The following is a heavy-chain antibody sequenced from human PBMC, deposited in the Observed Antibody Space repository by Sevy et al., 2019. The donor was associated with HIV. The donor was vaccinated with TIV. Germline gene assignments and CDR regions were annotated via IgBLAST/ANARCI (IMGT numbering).Heavy chain of an antibody. CDR1: GDAIIDLF. V-gene: IGHV1-24*01. J-gene: IGHJ4*02. CDR2: FDPDHGEP. CDR3: ARVSGDDSSRFNF. Sequence: ASVKVSCKVSGDAIIDLFIHWLRQAPGKGLEWMGGFDPDHGEPNYAEDFQGRVTMTEDTSAKTAFMHLSNLRSGDTAVYYCARVSGDDSSRFNFWGQGTLVTVSS. D-gene: IGHD1-1*01.